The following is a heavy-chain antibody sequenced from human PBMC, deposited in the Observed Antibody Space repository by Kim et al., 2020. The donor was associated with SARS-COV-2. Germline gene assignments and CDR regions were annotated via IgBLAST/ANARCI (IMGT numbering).Heavy chain of an antibody. D-gene: IGHD3-22*01. Sequence: GGSLRLSCAASGFTFSSYAMSWVRQAPGKGLEWVSVIYSGGSSTYYADSVKGRFTISRDNSKNTLYLQMNSLRAEDTAVYYCAKDGSDYYDSSVGAFDIWGQGTMVTVSS. CDR1: GFTFSSYA. CDR2: IYSGGSST. CDR3: AKDGSDYYDSSVGAFDI. J-gene: IGHJ3*02. V-gene: IGHV3-23*03.